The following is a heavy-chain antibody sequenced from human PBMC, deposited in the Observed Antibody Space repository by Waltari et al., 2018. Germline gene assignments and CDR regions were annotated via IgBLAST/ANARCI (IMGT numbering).Heavy chain of an antibody. CDR1: GGSIITDRHY. Sequence: QLQLQESGPGLLKPSETLSLTCSVSGGSIITDRHYWGWIRQPPGQGLEWIGTVPYNGATYSSPSLKSRVTLSRDTSKNQLSLTLGSVTATDTAVYYCATYIGASIGTAAFDVWGQGTLVSVSS. CDR3: ATYIGASIGTAAFDV. V-gene: IGHV4-39*01. J-gene: IGHJ3*01. CDR2: VPYNGAT. D-gene: IGHD5-12*01.